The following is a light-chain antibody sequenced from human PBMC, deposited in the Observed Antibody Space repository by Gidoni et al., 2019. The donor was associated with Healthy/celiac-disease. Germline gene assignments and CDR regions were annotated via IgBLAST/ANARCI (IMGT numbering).Light chain of an antibody. CDR1: NIGSKS. Sequence: SSVLTQPPSVSVAPGKTARITCGGNNIGSKSVHWYQQKPGQAPVLVVYDDSDRPSGITERFSGSNSGNTATLTISRVEAGDEADYYCQVWDSSSDHPNWVFGGGTKLTVL. J-gene: IGLJ3*02. V-gene: IGLV3-21*03. CDR3: QVWDSSSDHPNWV. CDR2: DDS.